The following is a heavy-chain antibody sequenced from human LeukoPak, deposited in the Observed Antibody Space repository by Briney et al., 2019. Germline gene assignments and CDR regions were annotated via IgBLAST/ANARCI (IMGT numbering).Heavy chain of an antibody. Sequence: SETLSLTCTVSGGSISSGGYYWSWIRQHPGKGLEWIGYIYYSGSTYYNPSLKSRVTISVDTSKNQFSLKLSSVTAADTAVYYCARDGADHDYYDSSGLDYWGQGTLVTVSS. V-gene: IGHV4-31*03. CDR3: ARDGADHDYYDSSGLDY. CDR2: IYYSGST. J-gene: IGHJ4*02. CDR1: GGSISSGGYY. D-gene: IGHD3-22*01.